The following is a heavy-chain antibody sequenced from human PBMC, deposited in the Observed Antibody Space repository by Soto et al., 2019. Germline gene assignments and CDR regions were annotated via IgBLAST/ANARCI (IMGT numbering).Heavy chain of an antibody. J-gene: IGHJ4*02. D-gene: IGHD3-9*01. V-gene: IGHV1-18*01. CDR3: ARDEPPYDILTGYENGNCDY. CDR1: GYTFTSYG. Sequence: ASVKVSCKASGYTFTSYGISWVRQAPGQGLEWMGWISAYNEKTNYAQKLQGRVTMTTDTSTSTAYMELRSLRSDDTAVYYCARDEPPYDILTGYENGNCDYWGQG. CDR2: ISAYNEKT.